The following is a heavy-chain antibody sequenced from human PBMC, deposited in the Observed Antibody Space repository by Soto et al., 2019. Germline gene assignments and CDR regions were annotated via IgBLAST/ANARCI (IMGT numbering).Heavy chain of an antibody. V-gene: IGHV4-39*07. D-gene: IGHD4-17*01. CDR2: INHSGST. Sequence: PSETLSLTCTVSGGSVSNSQYYWSWIRQPPGKGLEWIGEINHSGSTNYNPSLKSRVTISVDTSKNQFSLKLSSVTAADTAVYYCARCRNAVPRCYFDYWGQGTLVTVSS. CDR1: GGSVSNSQYY. J-gene: IGHJ4*02. CDR3: ARCRNAVPRCYFDY.